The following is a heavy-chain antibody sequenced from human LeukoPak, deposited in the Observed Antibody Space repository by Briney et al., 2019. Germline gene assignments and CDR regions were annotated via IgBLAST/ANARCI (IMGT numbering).Heavy chain of an antibody. Sequence: GRSLRLSCAASGFTFSSYAMHWVRQAPGKGLEWVAFIRYDGSNKYYADSVKGRFTISRDNSKNTLSLQMNSLRVEDTAVYYCARDRAPPTSWYFDLWGRGTLVTVSS. CDR1: GFTFSSYA. J-gene: IGHJ2*01. CDR2: IRYDGSNK. CDR3: ARDRAPPTSWYFDL. D-gene: IGHD3-10*01. V-gene: IGHV3-30*04.